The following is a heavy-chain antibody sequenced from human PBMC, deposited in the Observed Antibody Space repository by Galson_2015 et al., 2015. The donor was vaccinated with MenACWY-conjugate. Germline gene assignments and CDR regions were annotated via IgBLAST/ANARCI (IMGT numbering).Heavy chain of an antibody. CDR1: GFSFTNNW. Sequence: QSGAEVTKPGESLKISCKVSGFSFTNNWIGWVRQMPGRGLEWMGIIYPAESHTRYSPSFQGQVTISADKPISTAYLQWSSLKASDTGMYFCARYLEYYFDYWGQGTLVTVSS. V-gene: IGHV5-51*01. D-gene: IGHD3-3*01. CDR2: IYPAESHT. CDR3: ARYLEYYFDY. J-gene: IGHJ4*02.